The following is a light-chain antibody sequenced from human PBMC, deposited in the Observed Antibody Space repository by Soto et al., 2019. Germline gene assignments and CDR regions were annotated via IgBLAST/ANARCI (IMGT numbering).Light chain of an antibody. CDR3: SSYTSSSTRV. Sequence: QSALTQPASVSGSPGQSITISCTGTSSDVGGYNYVSWYQQHPGKAPKLMIYEVSNRPSGVSNRFSGSKSGNTASLTISGLQADDDAHYYCSSYTSSSTRVFGGGTKVTVL. CDR2: EVS. CDR1: SSDVGGYNY. V-gene: IGLV2-14*01. J-gene: IGLJ3*02.